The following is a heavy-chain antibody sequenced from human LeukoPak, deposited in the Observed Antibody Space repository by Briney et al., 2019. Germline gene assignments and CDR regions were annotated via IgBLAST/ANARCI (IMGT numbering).Heavy chain of an antibody. Sequence: GGALRLSCAASGFSFSDAWMTWVRQAPGKGLEWVGRIKSKTAGGTTDYAAPVKGRFTISRDDSKNTLYLQMNSLKAEDTAMYYCTSIYYWGQGTLVTVSS. CDR3: TSIYY. V-gene: IGHV3-15*01. CDR1: GFSFSDAW. CDR2: IKSKTAGGTT. J-gene: IGHJ4*02.